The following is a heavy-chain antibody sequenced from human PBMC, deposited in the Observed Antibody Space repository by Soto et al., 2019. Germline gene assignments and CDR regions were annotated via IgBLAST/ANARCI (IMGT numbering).Heavy chain of an antibody. V-gene: IGHV4-59*01. CDR3: AGVVNTAMFYFHY. Sequence: SETLSLTCTVSGGSISSYYWSWIRQPPGKGLEWIGYIYYSGSTNYNPSLKSRVTISVDTSKNQFSLKLSSVTAADTAVYYCAGVVNTAMFYFHYGGQEPLVTVSS. D-gene: IGHD5-18*01. CDR2: IYYSGST. CDR1: GGSISSYY. J-gene: IGHJ4*02.